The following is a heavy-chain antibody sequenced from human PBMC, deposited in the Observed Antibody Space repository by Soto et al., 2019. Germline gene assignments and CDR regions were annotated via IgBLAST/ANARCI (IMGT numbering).Heavy chain of an antibody. J-gene: IGHJ5*02. CDR3: ARMAVAGTEQPDWFDP. CDR1: GGTFSTYA. V-gene: IGHV1-69*13. Sequence: ASVKVSCKASGGTFSTYAISWVRQAPGQGLEWMGGIIPMFATSNYAQKFQGRVTITADESTSTAYMELSSLRSEDTALYYCARMAVAGTEQPDWFDPWGQGTLVTVSS. CDR2: IIPMFATS. D-gene: IGHD6-19*01.